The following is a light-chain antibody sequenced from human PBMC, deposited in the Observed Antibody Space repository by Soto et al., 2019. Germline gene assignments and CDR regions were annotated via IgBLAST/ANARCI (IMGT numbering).Light chain of an antibody. CDR2: DAA. CDR3: HQYGSSLTWT. Sequence: INMTQSPSTLSASVGDRVTITCQASQSISSWLAWYQQKPGKAPKLLIYDAASLESGVPSRFSGSGSGTDFTLTISRLEPEDSAVYYCHQYGSSLTWTFGQGTKVDIK. J-gene: IGKJ1*01. CDR1: QSISSW. V-gene: IGKV1-5*01.